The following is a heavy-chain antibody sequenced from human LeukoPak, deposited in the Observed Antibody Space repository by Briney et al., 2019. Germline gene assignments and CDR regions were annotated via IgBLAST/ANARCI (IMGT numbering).Heavy chain of an antibody. D-gene: IGHD6-19*01. CDR3: ARGSGYRSSYDY. Sequence: ASVKASCTAFGYTFTSYYMHWIRQAPGQGLEWMGIINPGVGSGSYAQKFQGRVTMTRDTSTSTAYMELSSLRSEDTAMYYCARGSGYRSSYDYWGQGTLVTVSS. CDR1: GYTFTSYY. CDR2: INPGVGSG. J-gene: IGHJ4*02. V-gene: IGHV1-46*01.